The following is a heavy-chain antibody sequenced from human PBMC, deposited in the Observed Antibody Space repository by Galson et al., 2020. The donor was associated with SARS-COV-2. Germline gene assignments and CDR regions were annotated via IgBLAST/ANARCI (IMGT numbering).Heavy chain of an antibody. J-gene: IGHJ2*01. CDR3: ARRSAKYWYFDL. Sequence: SQTLSLTCTVSGGSISSSSYYWGWIRQPPGKGLEWIGSIYYSGSTYYNPSLKSRVTISVDTSKNQFSLKLSSVAAADTAVYYCARRSAKYWYFDLCGRGTLVTVSS. CDR2: IYYSGST. V-gene: IGHV4-39*07. CDR1: GGSISSSSYY.